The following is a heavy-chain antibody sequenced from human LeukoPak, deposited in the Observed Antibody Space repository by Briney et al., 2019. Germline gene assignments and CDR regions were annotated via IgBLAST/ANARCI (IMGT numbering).Heavy chain of an antibody. V-gene: IGHV4-39*01. CDR2: IYYSGTT. CDR1: GGSISSSRDY. Sequence: SETLSLTCTVSGGSISSSRDYWAWIRQPPGKGLEWIANIYYSGTTYYNPSLKSRVTISVDTSKNQFSLKLSSVTAADTAVYYCARHSSSLWFGELFDSWFDPWGQGTLVTVSS. CDR3: ARHSSSLWFGELFDSWFDP. J-gene: IGHJ5*02. D-gene: IGHD3-10*01.